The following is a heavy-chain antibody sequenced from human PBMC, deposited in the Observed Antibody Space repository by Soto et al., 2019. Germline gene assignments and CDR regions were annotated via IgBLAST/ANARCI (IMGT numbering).Heavy chain of an antibody. Sequence: ASVKVSCKASGGTFSSYAISWVRQAPGQGLEWMGGIIPIFGTANYAQKFQGRVTITADESTSTAYMELSSLRSEDTAVYYCARDDFSWPAMVTYYYYGMDVWGQGTTVTVS. CDR2: IIPIFGTA. D-gene: IGHD5-18*01. CDR1: GGTFSSYA. J-gene: IGHJ6*02. V-gene: IGHV1-69*13. CDR3: ARDDFSWPAMVTYYYYGMDV.